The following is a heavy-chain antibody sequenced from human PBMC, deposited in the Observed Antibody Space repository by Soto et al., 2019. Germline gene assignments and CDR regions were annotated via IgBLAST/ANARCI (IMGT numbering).Heavy chain of an antibody. CDR1: GFTFTSSA. CDR3: AADSRYCSGGNCEDY. D-gene: IGHD2-15*01. CDR2: IVVGSGHT. V-gene: IGHV1-58*02. J-gene: IGHJ4*01. Sequence: QMQLVQSGPEVKKPGTSVKVSCKASGFTFTSSAMQWVRQARGQRLERIGWIVVGSGHTNYAQKFQEGVTITGDMSTGRAYMELSSLRSEDTAVYYCAADSRYCSGGNCEDYWGQGTLVTVSS.